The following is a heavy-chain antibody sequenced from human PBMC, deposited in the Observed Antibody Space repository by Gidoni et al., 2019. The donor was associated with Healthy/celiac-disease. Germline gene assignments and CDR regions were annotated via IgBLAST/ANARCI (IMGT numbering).Heavy chain of an antibody. J-gene: IGHJ4*02. V-gene: IGHV3-30-3*01. D-gene: IGHD6-19*01. CDR1: GFTFSSYA. CDR2: ISYDGSNK. Sequence: QVQLVESGGGVVQPGRSLRISCAASGFTFSSYAMHWVGQAPGKGLEWVAVISYDGSNKYYADSVKGRFTISRDNSKNTLYLQMNSLRAEDTAVYYCAREGSGWYEGNFDYWGQGTLVTVSS. CDR3: AREGSGWYEGNFDY.